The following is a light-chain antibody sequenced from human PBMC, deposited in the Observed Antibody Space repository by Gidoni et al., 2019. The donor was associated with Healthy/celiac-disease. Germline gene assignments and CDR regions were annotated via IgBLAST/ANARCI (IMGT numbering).Light chain of an antibody. Sequence: DIQMTPSPSSLSASVVDRVTITCRASQSISRYLNWYQQKPGKAPKLLIYAASSLQSGVPSRCSGSGSGTDCTLTISSLQPEDVATYYCQQSYSTPSFGGXTKVEIK. CDR2: AAS. J-gene: IGKJ4*01. V-gene: IGKV1-39*01. CDR1: QSISRY. CDR3: QQSYSTPS.